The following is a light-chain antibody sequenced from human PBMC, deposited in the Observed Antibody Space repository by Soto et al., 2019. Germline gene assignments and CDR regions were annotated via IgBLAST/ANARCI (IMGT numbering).Light chain of an antibody. CDR3: ETWDSNTRV. V-gene: IGLV4-60*02. CDR1: SGHSSYI. J-gene: IGLJ1*01. Sequence: QLVLTQSSSASASLGSSVNLTCTLSSGHSSYIIAWHQQQPGKAPRYLMKLEGSGSYNKGGAVPDRFSGSSSGADRYLTISNLQFEDEADYYCETWDSNTRVFGTGTKLTVL. CDR2: LEGSGSY.